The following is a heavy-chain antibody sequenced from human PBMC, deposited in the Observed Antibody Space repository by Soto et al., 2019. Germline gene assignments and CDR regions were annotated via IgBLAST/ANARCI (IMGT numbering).Heavy chain of an antibody. J-gene: IGHJ6*03. CDR2: ISPYNGDT. CDR1: GYTFTSHG. D-gene: IGHD3-10*01. Sequence: QVQLVQSGAEVKKPGASVKVSCKTSGYTFTSHGISWVRQAPGQGLEWMGWISPYNGDTNYAQKLQGRVSVTTDSSTRTAYMELRSLRSEDTAVYYCASMVRGSTVGYSYYMDVWGKGTTVTVSS. V-gene: IGHV1-18*01. CDR3: ASMVRGSTVGYSYYMDV.